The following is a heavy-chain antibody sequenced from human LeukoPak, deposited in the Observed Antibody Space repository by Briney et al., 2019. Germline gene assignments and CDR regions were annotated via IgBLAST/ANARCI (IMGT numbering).Heavy chain of an antibody. CDR2: IYYSGST. CDR1: GGSISSYY. CDR3: ARDPSGYDSSGYYRYFDL. J-gene: IGHJ2*01. D-gene: IGHD3-22*01. V-gene: IGHV4-59*12. Sequence: SETLSLTCTVSGGSISSYYWSWIRQPPGKGLEWIGYIYYSGSTNYNPSLKSRVTISVDTSKNQFSLKLSSVTAADTAVYYCARDPSGYDSSGYYRYFDLWGRGTLVTVSS.